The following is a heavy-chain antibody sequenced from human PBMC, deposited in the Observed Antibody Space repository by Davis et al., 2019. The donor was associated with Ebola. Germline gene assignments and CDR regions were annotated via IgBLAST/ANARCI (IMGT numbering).Heavy chain of an antibody. CDR3: ARDLPYYYGSGSGY. CDR2: IIPIFGTA. D-gene: IGHD3-10*01. CDR1: GYTFTSYG. Sequence: AASVKVSCKASGYTFTSYGISWVRQAPGQGLEWMGGIIPIFGTANYAQKFQGRVTITADESTSTAYMELSSLRSEDTAVYYCARDLPYYYGSGSGYWGQGTLVTVSS. V-gene: IGHV1-69*13. J-gene: IGHJ4*02.